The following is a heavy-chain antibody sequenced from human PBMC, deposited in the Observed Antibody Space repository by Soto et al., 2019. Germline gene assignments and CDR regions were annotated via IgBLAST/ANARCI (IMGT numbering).Heavy chain of an antibody. V-gene: IGHV2-26*01. J-gene: IGHJ5*02. Sequence: QVTLKESGPVLVKPTETLTLRCTVSGLSITDSEMGVSWIRQPPGQPLEWLAHIDSSGEKSYRTFLKSRLATPKDTSKSQIVLTMTTMDPADTATYYCARSHLAVAVSPWFDPWGQGIPVTVSS. CDR3: ARSHLAVAVSPWFDP. CDR1: GLSITDSEMG. CDR2: IDSSGEK. D-gene: IGHD6-19*01.